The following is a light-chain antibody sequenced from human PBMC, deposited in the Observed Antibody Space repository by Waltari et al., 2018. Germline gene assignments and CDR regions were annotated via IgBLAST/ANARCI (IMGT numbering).Light chain of an antibody. CDR1: LSVSSY. Sequence: DIVFTQSPATLSLSLGERATLFCRSRLSVSSYLAWYQQKVGQARRLLIYDASNRATGIPARFSGSGSGTDFTFTIRRLEPEDFAVYYCVKRSTWPWTSGQGTKVQIK. J-gene: IGKJ1*01. CDR3: VKRSTWPWT. V-gene: IGKV3-11*01. CDR2: DAS.